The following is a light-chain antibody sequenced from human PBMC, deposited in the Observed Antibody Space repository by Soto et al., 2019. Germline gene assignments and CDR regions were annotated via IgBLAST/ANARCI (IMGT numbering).Light chain of an antibody. V-gene: IGLV6-57*04. J-gene: IGLJ3*02. Sequence: NFMLTQPHSVSESPGKTVTISCTRSSGSIASNYVQWYQQRPGSAPTTVIYEDNQRPSGVPDRFSGSIDSSSNSASLTISGLKTEDEADYYWQSYDSSNHPWVFGGGTKLTVL. CDR2: EDN. CDR3: QSYDSSNHPWV. CDR1: SGSIASNY.